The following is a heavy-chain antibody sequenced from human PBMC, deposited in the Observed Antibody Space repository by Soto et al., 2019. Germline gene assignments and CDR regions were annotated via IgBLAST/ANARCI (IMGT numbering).Heavy chain of an antibody. D-gene: IGHD3-10*01. CDR2: IIPIFGTA. V-gene: IGHV1-69*13. Sequence: ASVKVSCKASGGTFSSYAISWVRQAPGQGLEWMGGIIPIFGTANYAQKFQGRVTITADESTSTAYMELSSLRSEDTAVYYCARRGFGELSNYYYGMDVWGQGTTVTVSS. J-gene: IGHJ6*02. CDR3: ARRGFGELSNYYYGMDV. CDR1: GGTFSSYA.